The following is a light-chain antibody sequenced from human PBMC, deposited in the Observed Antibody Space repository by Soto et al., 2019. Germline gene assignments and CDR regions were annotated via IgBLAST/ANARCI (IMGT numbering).Light chain of an antibody. CDR2: GVS. CDR3: QQYNDAPPEVT. CDR1: QTVSSN. V-gene: IGKV3D-15*01. Sequence: EIVLTQAPITLSVSPGERATLSCRASQTVSSNLAWYQQKPCQPPRLLMSGVSTRATGIPARFSGSGSGTEFTLTICSLQSEDFAVYYCQQYNDAPPEVTFGGGTKVEIK. J-gene: IGKJ4*01.